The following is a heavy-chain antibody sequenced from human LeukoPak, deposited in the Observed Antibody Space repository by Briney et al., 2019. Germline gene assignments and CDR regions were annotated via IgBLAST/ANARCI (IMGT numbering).Heavy chain of an antibody. D-gene: IGHD4-17*01. CDR1: GFTFRDYA. CDR2: ISGSGGST. J-gene: IGHJ5*02. CDR3: AKGARVTTRSWFDP. V-gene: IGHV3-23*01. Sequence: GGSLRLSCAASGFTFRDYAMIWVRQAPGKGLECVSVISGSGGSTYYADSVKGRFTISRDNSQNTLYLQMSSLRVDDTAIYYCAKGARVTTRSWFDPWGQGTLVTVSS.